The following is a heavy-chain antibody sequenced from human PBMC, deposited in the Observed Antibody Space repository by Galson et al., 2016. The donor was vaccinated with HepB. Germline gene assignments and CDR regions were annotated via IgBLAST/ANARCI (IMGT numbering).Heavy chain of an antibody. Sequence: SLRLSCAASGSTFDEDVMHWVRQAPGKGLEWVSGISWNSDSVGYADSVKGRFIISRDNAKNSLYLQMNSLRAEDTALYYCAKSVGWRLRLEAEYYFYGMDVWGQGATVTVSS. V-gene: IGHV3-9*01. J-gene: IGHJ6*02. CDR1: GSTFDEDV. CDR2: ISWNSDSV. D-gene: IGHD5-12*01. CDR3: AKSVGWRLRLEAEYYFYGMDV.